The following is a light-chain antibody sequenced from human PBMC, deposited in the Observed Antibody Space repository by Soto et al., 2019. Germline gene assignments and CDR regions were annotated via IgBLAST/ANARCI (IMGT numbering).Light chain of an antibody. CDR1: QSVGSN. CDR2: GAS. J-gene: IGKJ2*01. V-gene: IGKV3-15*01. Sequence: EIVMTQSPATLSVSPGERATLSCRASQSVGSNLAWFQQKPGQAPRLLVYGASTRATGVPGRFSGSGSGTEFTLTITSLQSEDFAVYYCQQHNYWPSFGQWTKLEIK. CDR3: QQHNYWPS.